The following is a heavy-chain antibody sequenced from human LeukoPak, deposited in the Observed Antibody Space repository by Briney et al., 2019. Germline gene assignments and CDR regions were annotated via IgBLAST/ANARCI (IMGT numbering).Heavy chain of an antibody. CDR1: GGTFSSYA. CDR3: VRSSSLVRGVIILTSNHHGIH. V-gene: IGHV1-69*01. CDR2: IIPIFGTA. J-gene: IGHJ4*02. Sequence: GASVKVSCKASGGTFSSYAISWVRQAPGQGLEWMGGIIPIFGTANYAQKFQGRVTITADESTSTAYMELSSLGSEDTAVYYCVRSSSLVRGVIILTSNHHGIHWGQGTLVTVTS. D-gene: IGHD3-10*01.